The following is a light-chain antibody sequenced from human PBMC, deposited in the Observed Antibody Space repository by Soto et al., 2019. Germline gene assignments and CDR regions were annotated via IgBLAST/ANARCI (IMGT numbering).Light chain of an antibody. CDR1: HDISNY. J-gene: IGKJ5*01. V-gene: IGKV1-33*01. CDR3: QQRQYWPPIT. Sequence: DIRMTQSPSSLSASVGDRVTITCQASHDISNYLNWYQQKPGKAPKLLIYKASTLKSGVPSRFSGSGSGTDFTLTISSLEPEDCAIYYCQQRQYWPPITFGQGTRLEI. CDR2: KAS.